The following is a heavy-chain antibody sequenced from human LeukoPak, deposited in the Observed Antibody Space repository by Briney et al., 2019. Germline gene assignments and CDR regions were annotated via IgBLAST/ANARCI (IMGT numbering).Heavy chain of an antibody. CDR3: ARSNWEKTGGGFDV. CDR1: GYTFISYG. CDR2: ISPYNGDT. Sequence: ASVKVSCKASGYTFISYGISWVRQAPGQGHEWMGWISPYNGDTKYAHEVQGRATVTTDTSTSTAYMELRSLRSDDTALYFCARSNWEKTGGGFDVWGQGTMVTVSS. J-gene: IGHJ3*01. V-gene: IGHV1-18*01. D-gene: IGHD1-1*01.